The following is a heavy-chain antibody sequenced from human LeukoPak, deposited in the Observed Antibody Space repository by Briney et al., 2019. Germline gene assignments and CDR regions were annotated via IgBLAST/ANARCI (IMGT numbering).Heavy chain of an antibody. Sequence: SRKASGGTFSSYAISWVRQAPGKGLEWVAVISYDGSNKYYADSVKGRFTISRDNSKNTLYLQMNSLRAEDTAVYYCARDPQLGYFDYWGQGTLVTVSS. CDR2: ISYDGSNK. J-gene: IGHJ4*02. CDR3: ARDPQLGYFDY. V-gene: IGHV3-30-3*01. D-gene: IGHD6-13*01. CDR1: GGTFSSYA.